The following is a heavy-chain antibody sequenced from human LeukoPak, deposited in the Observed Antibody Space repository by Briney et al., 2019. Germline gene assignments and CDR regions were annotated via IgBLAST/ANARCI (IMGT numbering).Heavy chain of an antibody. CDR1: GFTSSSYG. D-gene: IGHD6-13*01. CDR3: AKDLIAAAGTYYYYYYMDV. J-gene: IGHJ6*03. Sequence: PGGSLRLXCAASGFTSSSYGMHWVRRAPGKGLESVAFIRYDGSNKYYADSVKGRFTISRDNSKNTLYLQMNSLRAEDTAVYYCAKDLIAAAGTYYYYYYMDVWGKGTTVTVSS. CDR2: IRYDGSNK. V-gene: IGHV3-30*02.